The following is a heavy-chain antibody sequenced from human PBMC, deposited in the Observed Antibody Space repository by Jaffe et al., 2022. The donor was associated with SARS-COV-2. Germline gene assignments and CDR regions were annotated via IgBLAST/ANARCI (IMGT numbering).Heavy chain of an antibody. CDR3: AREGGGFWSGYPPHWFDP. V-gene: IGHV3-30-3*01. Sequence: QVQLVESGGGVVQPGRSLTLSCAASGFTFSSYAMHWVRQAPGKGLEWVALISYDGSERYYADSVKGRFTISRDTSKSTLYLQINSLRADDTAVYYCAREGGGFWSGYPPHWFDPWGQGTLVTVSS. D-gene: IGHD3-3*01. CDR2: ISYDGSER. CDR1: GFTFSSYA. J-gene: IGHJ5*02.